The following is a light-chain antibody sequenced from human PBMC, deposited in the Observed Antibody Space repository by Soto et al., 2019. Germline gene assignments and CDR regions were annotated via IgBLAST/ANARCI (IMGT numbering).Light chain of an antibody. CDR1: QSVSSTY. Sequence: EMAMTHSPGTLSLSPGERATLSCSASQSVSSTYLAWYQQKPGQAPRLLIYGASTRATGLPARFSGSGSGTEFTLTISSLQSEDFAVYYCQQYNNWPITFGQGTRLEIK. CDR3: QQYNNWPIT. J-gene: IGKJ5*01. CDR2: GAS. V-gene: IGKV3-15*01.